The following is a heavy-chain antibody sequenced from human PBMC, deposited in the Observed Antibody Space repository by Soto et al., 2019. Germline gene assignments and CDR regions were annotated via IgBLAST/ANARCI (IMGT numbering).Heavy chain of an antibody. Sequence: EVQLVESGGGLVQPGGSLRLSCAASEFTFNNYWMHWVRQVPGKGLGWVSRINTDGSTTNYADSVMGRFTISRDNANNTVDLQLYSLRAEDTAVYCCARGFYLKYGLDAWGKGATVTVST. CDR2: INTDGSTT. CDR1: EFTFNNYW. J-gene: IGHJ6*04. D-gene: IGHD3-16*02. V-gene: IGHV3-74*01. CDR3: ARGFYLKYGLDA.